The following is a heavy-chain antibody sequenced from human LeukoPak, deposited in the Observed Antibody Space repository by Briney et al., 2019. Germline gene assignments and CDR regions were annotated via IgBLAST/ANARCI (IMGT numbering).Heavy chain of an antibody. CDR2: IYYSGST. CDR3: ARVAPGRYFDVDAFDI. J-gene: IGHJ3*02. V-gene: IGHV4-59*01. D-gene: IGHD3-9*01. CDR1: GGSISSYY. Sequence: PSETLPLTCTVSGGSISSYYWSWIRQPPGKGLEWIGYIYYSGSTNYNPSLKSRVTISVDTSKNQFSLKLSSVTAADTAVYYCARVAPGRYFDVDAFDIWGQGTMVTVSS.